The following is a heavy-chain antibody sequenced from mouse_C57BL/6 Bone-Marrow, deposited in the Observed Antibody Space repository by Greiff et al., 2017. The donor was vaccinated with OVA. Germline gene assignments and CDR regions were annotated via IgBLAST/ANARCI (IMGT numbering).Heavy chain of an antibody. CDR1: GYTFTSYT. J-gene: IGHJ3*01. D-gene: IGHD2-12*01. CDR3: ARCSYDPWFAY. V-gene: IGHV1-4*01. Sequence: QVQLQQSGAELARPGASVKMSCKASGYTFTSYTMHWLKQRPRQGLEWIGYITPSSGYTKYNQQFKDQATLTADKSSTTDYRQLSSLTSEASAVYCCARCSYDPWFAYWGQGTLVTVSA. CDR2: ITPSSGYT.